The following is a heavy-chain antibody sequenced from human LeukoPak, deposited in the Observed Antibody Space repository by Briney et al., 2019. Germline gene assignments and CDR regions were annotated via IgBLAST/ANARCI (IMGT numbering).Heavy chain of an antibody. CDR1: GFTFSSYG. Sequence: GGSLRLSCAASGFTFSSYGMSWVRQAPGKGLEWVSAISGSGGSTYYADSVKGRFTISRDNSKNTLYLQMNSLRAEDTAVYYCAKEMWFGELLSPNLDFDYWGQGTLVTVSS. D-gene: IGHD3-10*01. J-gene: IGHJ4*02. CDR3: AKEMWFGELLSPNLDFDY. V-gene: IGHV3-23*01. CDR2: ISGSGGST.